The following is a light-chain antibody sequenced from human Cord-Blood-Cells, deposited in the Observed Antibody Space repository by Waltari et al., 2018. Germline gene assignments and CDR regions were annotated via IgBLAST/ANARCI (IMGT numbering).Light chain of an antibody. CDR1: QSVLYSTNNKNY. CDR2: WAS. Sequence: VIAQHPTSLSVPLCGRSTINCQPIQSVLYSTNNKNYLAWYQQKPGQPPKLLIYWASTRESGVPDRFSGSGSGTDFTLTISSLQAEDVAVYYCQKYYSTPFTFGPGTKVDIK. CDR3: QKYYSTPFT. V-gene: IGKV4-1*01. J-gene: IGKJ3*01.